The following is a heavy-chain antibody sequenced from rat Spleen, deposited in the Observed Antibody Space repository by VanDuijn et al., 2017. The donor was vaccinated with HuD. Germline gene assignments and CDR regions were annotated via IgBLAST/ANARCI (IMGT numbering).Heavy chain of an antibody. Sequence: EVQLVESGGGLVQPGRSLKLSCAASGFTFSDYGMAWVRQAPTKGLEWVATISDGDSSGHSSTYYRDSVKGRFTISRDNAKSTLYLQMNSLRSEDTATYYCASQRTMIDWGQGVMVTVSS. J-gene: IGHJ2*01. V-gene: IGHV5-29*01. D-gene: IGHD1-12*01. CDR1: GFTFSDYG. CDR2: ISDGDSSGHSST. CDR3: ASQRTMID.